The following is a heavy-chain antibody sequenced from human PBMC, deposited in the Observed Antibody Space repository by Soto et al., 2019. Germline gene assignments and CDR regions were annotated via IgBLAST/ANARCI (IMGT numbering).Heavy chain of an antibody. CDR2: IYYSGST. CDR1: GGSISSSSYY. V-gene: IGHV4-39*01. D-gene: IGHD2-2*03. J-gene: IGHJ4*02. CDR3: ARLSLDMVFDY. Sequence: SETLSLTCTVSGGSISSSSYYWGWIRQPPGKGLEWIGSIYYSGSTYYNPSLKSRVTISVDTSKNQFSLKLSSVTAADTAVYYCARLSLDMVFDYWGEGTLVTVPS.